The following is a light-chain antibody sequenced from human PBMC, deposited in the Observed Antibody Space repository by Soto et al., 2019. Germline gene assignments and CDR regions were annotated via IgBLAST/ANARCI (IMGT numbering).Light chain of an antibody. V-gene: IGKV3D-15*01. CDR3: QHYNKWPPWT. CDR2: DTS. CDR1: QSVSSTY. J-gene: IGKJ1*01. Sequence: EIVLTQSPGTLSLSPGERATLSCRASQSVSSTYLAWYQQKPGQAPTLLIYDTSYRATGIPARFSGSGSGTDFTLTISSLQSEDFAVYYCQHYNKWPPWTFGQGTKVDIK.